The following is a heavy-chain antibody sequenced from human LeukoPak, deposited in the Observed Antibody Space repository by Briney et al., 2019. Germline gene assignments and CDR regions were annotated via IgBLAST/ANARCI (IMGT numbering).Heavy chain of an antibody. V-gene: IGHV1-2*06. CDR3: ARALGYYSSYCGY. CDR1: GYTFTVYY. D-gene: IGHD3-22*01. CDR2: INPNSGGT. J-gene: IGHJ4*02. Sequence: ASVKVSFTASGYTFTVYYMHWVRQAPGQGLEWMGRINPNSGGTNYAQKFQGRVTMTRDTSISTAYMELSRLRSDDTAVYYCARALGYYSSYCGYWGQGTLVTVSS.